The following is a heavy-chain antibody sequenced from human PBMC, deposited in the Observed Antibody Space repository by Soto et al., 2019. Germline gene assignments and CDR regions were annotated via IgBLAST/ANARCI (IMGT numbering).Heavy chain of an antibody. J-gene: IGHJ6*02. V-gene: IGHV1-8*02. Sequence: QVLLMQSGAEVKQSGASVKVSCKASGYDFTAYDINWVRQASGQGLEWMGWMNPINGATGTARRFQGRVSMTRNTDTGTAYLELTSLRSDDTAVYFCGRGPSPRAPAGGTPYYYAMDVWGQGTTVTVSS. CDR1: GYDFTAYD. CDR2: MNPINGAT. D-gene: IGHD2-2*01. CDR3: GRGPSPRAPAGGTPYYYAMDV.